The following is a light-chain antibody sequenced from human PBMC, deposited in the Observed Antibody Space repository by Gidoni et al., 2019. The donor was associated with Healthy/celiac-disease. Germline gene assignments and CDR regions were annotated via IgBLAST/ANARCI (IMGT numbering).Light chain of an antibody. CDR3: QQSYSTPQYT. J-gene: IGKJ2*01. CDR1: QSISSY. Sequence: DIQMTQSPSPLSASVGDRVTITCRASQSISSYLNWYQQKPGKAPKLLIYAASSLQSGGPSRFSGSGSGTDFTLTISSLQPEDFATYYCQQSYSTPQYTFXQXTKLEIK. V-gene: IGKV1-39*01. CDR2: AAS.